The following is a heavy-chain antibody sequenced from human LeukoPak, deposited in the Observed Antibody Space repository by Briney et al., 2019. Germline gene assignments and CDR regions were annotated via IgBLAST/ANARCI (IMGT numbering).Heavy chain of an antibody. V-gene: IGHV3-30*03. CDR1: GFTFSSYG. Sequence: GGSLRLSCAASGFTFSSYGMHWVRQAPGKGLEWVAVISYDGSNKYYADPVKGRFTISRDNSKNTLYLQMNSLRDEDTAFYYCARGIVGAAIEGFGDYWGQGTLVTVSS. CDR3: ARGIVGAAIEGFGDY. CDR2: ISYDGSNK. D-gene: IGHD1-26*01. J-gene: IGHJ4*02.